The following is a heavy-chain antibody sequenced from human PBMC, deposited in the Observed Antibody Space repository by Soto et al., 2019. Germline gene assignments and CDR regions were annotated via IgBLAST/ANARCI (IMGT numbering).Heavy chain of an antibody. CDR3: ARDEYSYDILTGPMDY. CDR2: INWNGGST. Sequence: GGSLRLSCAASGFTFDDYGMSWVRQAPGKGLEWVSGINWNGGSTGYADSVKGRFTISRDNAKNSLYLQMNSLRAEDTALYYCARDEYSYDILTGPMDYWGQGTLVTVSS. CDR1: GFTFDDYG. J-gene: IGHJ4*02. D-gene: IGHD3-9*01. V-gene: IGHV3-20*04.